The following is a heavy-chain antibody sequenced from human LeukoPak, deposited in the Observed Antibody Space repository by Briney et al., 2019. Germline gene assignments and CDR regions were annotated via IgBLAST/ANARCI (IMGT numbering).Heavy chain of an antibody. CDR1: GFTFSTYS. Sequence: QAGGSLRLSCAASGFTFSTYSMNWVRQAPGKGLEWVSLIYSGGSTYYAGSVKGRFTISRDNSKNTLYLQMNSLRAEDTAVYYCARVWSRIVGATTSSHYWGQGTLVTVSS. CDR3: ARVWSRIVGATTSSHY. CDR2: IYSGGST. J-gene: IGHJ4*02. V-gene: IGHV3-53*01. D-gene: IGHD1-26*01.